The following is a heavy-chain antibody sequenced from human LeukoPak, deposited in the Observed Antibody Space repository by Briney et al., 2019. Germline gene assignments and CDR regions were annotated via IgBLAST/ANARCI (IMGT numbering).Heavy chain of an antibody. Sequence: GGSLRLSCAASGFTFSAYSMNWVRQAPGKGLEWVSYISGGGGTIYYADSVKGRFTISRDNAKNSLSLQMDSLKVEDTAVYYCARNREIDYYDSSGFYWGVEYWGQGTLVTVSS. D-gene: IGHD3-22*01. J-gene: IGHJ4*02. CDR3: ARNREIDYYDSSGFYWGVEY. V-gene: IGHV3-48*01. CDR2: ISGGGGTI. CDR1: GFTFSAYS.